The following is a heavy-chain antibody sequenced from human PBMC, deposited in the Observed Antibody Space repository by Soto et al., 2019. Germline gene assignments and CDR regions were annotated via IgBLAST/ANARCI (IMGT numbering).Heavy chain of an antibody. CDR3: TTDVWESLSSDH. CDR1: GFTSSNAW. CDR2: IKTKGEGGTT. J-gene: IGHJ4*02. V-gene: IGHV3-15*07. Sequence: EVQLVESGGGLVKSGGSLRLSCAASGFTSSNAWMNWVRQAPGKGLEWVGHIKTKGEGGTTDYAVPVKGRFTISRDDARNAVYLQMNSLKSEDTAMYRCTTDVWESLSSDHWGQGALVTVSS. D-gene: IGHD3-16*01.